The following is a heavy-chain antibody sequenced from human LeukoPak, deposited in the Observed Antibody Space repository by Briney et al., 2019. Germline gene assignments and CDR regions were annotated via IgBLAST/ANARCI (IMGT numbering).Heavy chain of an antibody. V-gene: IGHV6-1*01. CDR1: GDSVSSISVA. J-gene: IGHJ6*02. Sequence: SQTLSLTCAISGDSVSSISVAWNWIRQSPSRCLEWLGRTYYRSKWYYEYAVSVKGRININPDPSKNQFSLQLNSVTPEDTAVYYCASVRSEYHYGMDVWGQGTTVTVSS. CDR3: ASVRSEYHYGMDV. CDR2: TYYRSKWYY.